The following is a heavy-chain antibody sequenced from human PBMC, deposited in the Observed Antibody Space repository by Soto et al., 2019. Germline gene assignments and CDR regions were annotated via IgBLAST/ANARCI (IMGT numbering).Heavy chain of an antibody. Sequence: GGSLRLSCAASGFTFSDYYMSWIRQAPGKGLEWVSYISSSGSTIYYADSVQGRFTISRDNAKNSLYLQMNSLRAEDTAVYYCARGERGYSYGYYYYGMVVWGQGATVTVSS. J-gene: IGHJ6*02. CDR2: ISSSGSTI. CDR1: GFTFSDYY. D-gene: IGHD5-18*01. CDR3: ARGERGYSYGYYYYGMVV. V-gene: IGHV3-11*01.